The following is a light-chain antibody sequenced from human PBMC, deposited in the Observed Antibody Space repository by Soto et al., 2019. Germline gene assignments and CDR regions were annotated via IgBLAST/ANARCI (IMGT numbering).Light chain of an antibody. CDR2: DVS. CDR3: CSYAGSFLWV. J-gene: IGLJ3*02. CDR1: SSDVGGYNY. V-gene: IGLV2-11*01. Sequence: QSALTQPRSVSGSPGQSVTISCTGTSSDVGGYNYVSWYQQHPDKAPKLMIYDVSKRPSGVPDRFSGSKSGNTASLTISGLQAEDEADYYCCSYAGSFLWVFGGGTKLTVL.